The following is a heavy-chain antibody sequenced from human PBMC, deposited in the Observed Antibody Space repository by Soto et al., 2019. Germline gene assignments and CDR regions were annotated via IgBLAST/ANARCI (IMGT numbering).Heavy chain of an antibody. D-gene: IGHD6-19*01. V-gene: IGHV3-48*02. CDR2: ISSTSSTI. J-gene: IGHJ4*02. CDR1: GFTFSSYS. CDR3: ARDGWAGRSKGYY. Sequence: EVQLVESGGGLVQPGGSLRLSCAASGFTFSSYSRNWFRQAPGKGLEWISYISSTSSTIYYADSVKGRFTISRDNANNSLSLQMNSLRDEDTAVYYCARDGWAGRSKGYYWCQGTLVTVSS.